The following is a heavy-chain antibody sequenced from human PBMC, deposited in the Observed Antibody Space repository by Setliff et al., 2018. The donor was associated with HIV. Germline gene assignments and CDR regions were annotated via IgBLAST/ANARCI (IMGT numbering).Heavy chain of an antibody. V-gene: IGHV3-7*03. CDR2: IKEDGSEK. J-gene: IGHJ4*02. CDR1: GFTFSSYW. Sequence: GALRLSCAASGFTFSSYWMSWVRQAPGKGLEWVANIKEDGSEKYYVVSVKGRLTISIDNAQNSLYLQMSSLKVEDTAVYYCARDLAYWGQGTLVTVSS. CDR3: ARDLAY.